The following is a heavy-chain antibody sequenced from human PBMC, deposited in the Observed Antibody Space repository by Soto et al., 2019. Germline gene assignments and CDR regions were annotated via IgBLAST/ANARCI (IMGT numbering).Heavy chain of an antibody. D-gene: IGHD7-27*01. CDR3: TRANWYSEY. CDR2: IHYNGNT. V-gene: IGHV4-59*11. Sequence: QVQLQESGPGLVKPSETLSLTCRVSGGSISNHYWSWIRQPPGKGLEWIGYIHYNGNTNYNPSLKSRVTMSVDTSRNQISLKLTTVTAADTAVYYCTRANWYSEYWGQGTLVTVSS. CDR1: GGSISNHY. J-gene: IGHJ4*02.